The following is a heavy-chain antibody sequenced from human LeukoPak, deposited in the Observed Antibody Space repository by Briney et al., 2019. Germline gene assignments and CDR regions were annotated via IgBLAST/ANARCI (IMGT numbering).Heavy chain of an antibody. J-gene: IGHJ6*02. CDR1: GGSFSGYY. V-gene: IGHV4-34*01. CDR2: ISHSGST. CDR3: ARGLYYYGSGASVGCGMDV. Sequence: SETLSLTCAVYGGSFSGYYWSWLRQPPGKGLVWIGEISHSGSTNYNPSLKSRVTISVDTSKNQFSLKLSSVTAADTAVYYCARGLYYYGSGASVGCGMDVWGQGTTVTVSS. D-gene: IGHD3-10*01.